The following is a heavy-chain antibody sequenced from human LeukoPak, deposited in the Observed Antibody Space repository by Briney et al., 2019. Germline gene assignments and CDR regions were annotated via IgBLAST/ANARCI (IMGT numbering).Heavy chain of an antibody. CDR1: GFTFSSYA. V-gene: IGHV3-23*01. Sequence: GGSLRLSCAASGFTFSSYAMSWVRQAPGRGLEWVSAISGSGGSTYYADSVKGRFTISRDNSKNTLYLQMNSLRAEDTAVYYCARGGGYGHPNDYWGQGTLVTVSS. CDR3: ARGGGYGHPNDY. J-gene: IGHJ4*02. CDR2: ISGSGGST. D-gene: IGHD5-18*01.